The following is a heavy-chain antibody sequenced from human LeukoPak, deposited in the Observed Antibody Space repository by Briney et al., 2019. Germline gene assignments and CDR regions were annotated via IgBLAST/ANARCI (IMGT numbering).Heavy chain of an antibody. CDR3: ARRFRD. J-gene: IGHJ4*02. CDR2: IRGDGTTK. CDR1: GLTFSGFE. Sequence: PGGSLRLSCVGSGLTFSGFEMNWVRQAPGKGLEWVSHIRGDGTTKSYADSVKGRFTISRDNAKNSLYLQMNSLRAEDTAIYYCARRFRDWGQGTLVTVSS. V-gene: IGHV3-48*03. D-gene: IGHD5-24*01.